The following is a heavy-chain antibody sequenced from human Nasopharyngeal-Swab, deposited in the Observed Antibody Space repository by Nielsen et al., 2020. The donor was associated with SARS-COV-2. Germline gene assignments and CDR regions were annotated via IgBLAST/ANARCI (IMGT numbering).Heavy chain of an antibody. CDR2: INAGNGNT. V-gene: IGHV1-3*01. J-gene: IGHJ6*03. CDR3: ARDYYSYGQYYYYYMDV. Sequence: ASVKVSCKASGYTFTSYAMHWVRQAPGQRLEWMGWINAGNGNTKYSQKFQGRVTITRDTSAGTAYMELSSLRSEDTAVYYCARDYYSYGQYYYYYMDVWGKGTTVTVSS. CDR1: GYTFTSYA. D-gene: IGHD5-18*01.